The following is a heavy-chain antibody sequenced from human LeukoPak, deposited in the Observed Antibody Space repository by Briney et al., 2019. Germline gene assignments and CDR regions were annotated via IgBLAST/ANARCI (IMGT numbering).Heavy chain of an antibody. Sequence: PSETLSLTCAVYGGSFSGYYWSWIRQPPGKGLEWIGEINHSGSTNYNPSLKSRVTISVDTSKNQFSLKLSSVTAADTAVYYCARKWKSAYYYGSGSSPFDYWGQGTPVTVSS. CDR1: GGSFSGYY. D-gene: IGHD3-10*01. V-gene: IGHV4-34*01. CDR3: ARKWKSAYYYGSGSSPFDY. J-gene: IGHJ4*02. CDR2: INHSGST.